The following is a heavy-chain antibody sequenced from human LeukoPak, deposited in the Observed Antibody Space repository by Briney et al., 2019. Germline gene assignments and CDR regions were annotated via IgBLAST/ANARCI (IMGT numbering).Heavy chain of an antibody. Sequence: ASVKVSCKASGYTFTSYDINWVRQATGQGLEWMGWMNPNSGNTGYAQKFQGRVTMTRNTSISTAYMELSSLRSEDTAVYYCARGVSPSTIFGVVIIPHYYMDVWAKGPRSPSP. CDR3: ARGVSPSTIFGVVIIPHYYMDV. D-gene: IGHD3-3*01. J-gene: IGHJ6*03. CDR2: MNPNSGNT. CDR1: GYTFTSYD. V-gene: IGHV1-8*01.